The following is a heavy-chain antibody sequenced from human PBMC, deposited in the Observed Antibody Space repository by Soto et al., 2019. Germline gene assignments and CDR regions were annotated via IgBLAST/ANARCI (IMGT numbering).Heavy chain of an antibody. V-gene: IGHV1-69*01. CDR3: ARGQFHHVSNYYYALDV. CDR2: FIPMFNRP. Sequence: QVQLVQSGAEVKKPGSSVKVSCKASGGTFSSYAISWVRQAPGQGLEWMGGFIPMFNRPHSARKFQGRVTITADESTSTAYMALSSLRSEDTAVYYCARGQFHHVSNYYYALDVWGQGTPVTASS. CDR1: GGTFSSYA. J-gene: IGHJ6*02.